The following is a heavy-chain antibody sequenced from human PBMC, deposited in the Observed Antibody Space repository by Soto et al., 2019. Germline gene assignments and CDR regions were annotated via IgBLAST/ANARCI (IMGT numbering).Heavy chain of an antibody. V-gene: IGHV3-64D*06. CDR3: VKGRAKHCSGRTCGLWMGL. Sequence: GGTLRLSCSASGFTFKSHAMHWVRQAPGKGLEYVSSIHTGGETTFYADAVTGRFIVSRDNSNNTLDLQMTSLKYEDSGVYYCVKGRAKHCSGRTCGLWMGLWGQGTTVTVAS. D-gene: IGHD6-19*01. J-gene: IGHJ6*02. CDR1: GFTFKSHA. CDR2: IHTGGETT.